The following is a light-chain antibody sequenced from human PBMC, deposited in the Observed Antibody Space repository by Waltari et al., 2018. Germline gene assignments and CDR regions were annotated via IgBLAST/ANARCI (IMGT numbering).Light chain of an antibody. CDR3: MQSLQALWT. CDR2: LGS. Sequence: DIVMTQCPVSLSVTPGEPASISCRCSQSHLASNGNNYLDWYLQKPGQSPQLLIYLGSNRASGVPYRFSGSGSGTDFTLRINRVEAEDIGVYYCMQSLQALWTFGQGTKVEIK. J-gene: IGKJ1*01. CDR1: QSHLASNGNNY. V-gene: IGKV2-28*01.